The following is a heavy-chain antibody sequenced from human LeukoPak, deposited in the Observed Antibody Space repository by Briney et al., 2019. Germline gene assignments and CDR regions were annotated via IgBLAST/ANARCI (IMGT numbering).Heavy chain of an antibody. CDR1: GGSISSYY. CDR3: ARGPGFDDFWRVGPNYMDV. D-gene: IGHD3-3*01. CDR2: IYDNGST. J-gene: IGHJ6*03. Sequence: SETLSLTCTVSGGSISSYYWSWIRQPPGKGLEWIGYIYDNGSTNYNPSLKSRVTISVDTSKNQFSLKLSSVTAADTAVYYCARGPGFDDFWRVGPNYMDVWGKGTTVTVSS. V-gene: IGHV4-59*01.